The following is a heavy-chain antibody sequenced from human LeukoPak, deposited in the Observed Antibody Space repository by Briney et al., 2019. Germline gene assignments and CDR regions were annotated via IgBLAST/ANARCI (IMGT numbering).Heavy chain of an antibody. CDR3: AKVRNYDSSAYYWNDAFDI. Sequence: PGGSLRLSCAASGFTFSSYAMTWVRQAPGKGLEWVSTISGRGDSTYFADSVKGRFTISRDNSKNTLYLQMDTLRAEDTAVYYCAKVRNYDSSAYYWNDAFDIWGQGTKVTVSS. D-gene: IGHD3-22*01. J-gene: IGHJ3*02. CDR2: ISGRGDST. V-gene: IGHV3-23*01. CDR1: GFTFSSYA.